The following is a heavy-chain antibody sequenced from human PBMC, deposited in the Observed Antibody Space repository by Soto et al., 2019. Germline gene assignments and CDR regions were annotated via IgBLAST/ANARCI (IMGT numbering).Heavy chain of an antibody. Sequence: SETLSLTCTVSGGSISSSSYYWGWIRQPPGKGLEWIGSIYYSGSTYYNPSLKSRVTISVGTSKNQFSLKLSSVTAADTAVYYCARQPRIAVAGTRFDPWGQGTLVTVSS. V-gene: IGHV4-39*01. CDR1: GGSISSSSYY. CDR2: IYYSGST. J-gene: IGHJ5*02. D-gene: IGHD6-19*01. CDR3: ARQPRIAVAGTRFDP.